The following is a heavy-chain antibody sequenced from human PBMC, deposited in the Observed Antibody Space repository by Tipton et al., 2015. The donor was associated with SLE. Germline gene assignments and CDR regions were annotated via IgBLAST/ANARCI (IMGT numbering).Heavy chain of an antibody. CDR3: ARDLEGVCFDY. CDR2: ISYDGSNK. CDR1: GFTFSSYA. D-gene: IGHD3-16*01. J-gene: IGHJ4*02. Sequence: RSLRLSCAASGFTFSSYAMHWVRQAPGKGLEWVAVISYDGSNKYYADSVKGRFTISRDNSKNTLYLQMNSLRAEDTAVYYCARDLEGVCFDYWGQGTLVTVSS. V-gene: IGHV3-30-3*01.